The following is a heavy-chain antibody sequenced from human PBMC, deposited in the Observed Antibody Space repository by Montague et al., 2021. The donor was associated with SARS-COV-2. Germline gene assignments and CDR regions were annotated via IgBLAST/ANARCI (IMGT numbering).Heavy chain of an antibody. V-gene: IGHV4-39*07. D-gene: IGHD6-13*01. J-gene: IGHJ6*02. CDR2: IYYSGST. CDR1: GGSINSSSYY. CDR3: ARVGRQQLVRLSGMDV. Sequence: SETLSLTCTVSGGSINSSSYYWGWIRQPPGKGLEWIGSIYYSGSTYYNPSLKSRVTISVDTSKNQFSLKLSSVTAADTAVYYCARVGRQQLVRLSGMDVWGQGTMVTVSS.